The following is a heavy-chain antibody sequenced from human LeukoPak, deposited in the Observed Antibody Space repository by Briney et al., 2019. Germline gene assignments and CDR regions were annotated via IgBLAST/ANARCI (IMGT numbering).Heavy chain of an antibody. J-gene: IGHJ3*02. D-gene: IGHD3-9*01. CDR1: GFTFSSYA. CDR3: AKLLRYSDQGAFDI. V-gene: IGHV3-30-3*02. Sequence: PGRSLRLSCAASGFTFSSYAMHWVRQAPGKGLEWVAVIPYDGSNKYYADSVKGRFTISRDNSKNTLYLQMNSLRAEDTAVYYCAKLLRYSDQGAFDIWGQGTMVTVSS. CDR2: IPYDGSNK.